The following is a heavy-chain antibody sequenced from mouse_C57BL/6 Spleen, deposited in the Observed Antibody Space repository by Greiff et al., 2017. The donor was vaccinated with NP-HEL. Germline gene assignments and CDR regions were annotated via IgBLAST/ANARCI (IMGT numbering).Heavy chain of an antibody. J-gene: IGHJ4*01. V-gene: IGHV1-55*01. CDR3: ALGNYYDYDDYAMDY. D-gene: IGHD2-4*01. CDR2: IYPGSGST. Sequence: VQLQQPGAELVKPGASVKMSCKASGYTFTSYWITWVKQRPGQGLEWIGDIYPGSGSTNYNEKFKSKATLTVDTSSSTAYMQLSSLTSEDSAVYYCALGNYYDYDDYAMDYWGQGTSVTVSS. CDR1: GYTFTSYW.